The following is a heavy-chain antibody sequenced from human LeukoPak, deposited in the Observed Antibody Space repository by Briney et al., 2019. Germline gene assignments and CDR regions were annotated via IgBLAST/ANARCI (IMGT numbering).Heavy chain of an antibody. J-gene: IGHJ5*02. Sequence: PGASLRLSCAASGFTFSSYAMSWVRQAPGKGLEWVSAISGSGGSTYYADPVKGRFTISRDNSKNTLYLQMNSLRAEDTAVYYCAKDTGYCSGGSCYVSWFDPWGQGTLVTVSS. CDR2: ISGSGGST. D-gene: IGHD2-15*01. V-gene: IGHV3-23*01. CDR1: GFTFSSYA. CDR3: AKDTGYCSGGSCYVSWFDP.